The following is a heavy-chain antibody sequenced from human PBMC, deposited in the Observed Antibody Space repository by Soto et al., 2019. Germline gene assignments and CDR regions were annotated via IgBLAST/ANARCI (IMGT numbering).Heavy chain of an antibody. CDR1: GYTFTHYY. CDR3: ARDLAAGDH. Sequence: QVQLVQSGAEVKKPGASVKLSCRTSGYTFTHYYIHWVRQAPGQGLEWLAIINPASGSTNYAQDFLGRVTLTMGTSTTTVYMELSGLRAEDTAIFYGARDLAAGDHWGQGTLVTVSS. D-gene: IGHD6-25*01. V-gene: IGHV1-46*01. CDR2: INPASGST. J-gene: IGHJ4*02.